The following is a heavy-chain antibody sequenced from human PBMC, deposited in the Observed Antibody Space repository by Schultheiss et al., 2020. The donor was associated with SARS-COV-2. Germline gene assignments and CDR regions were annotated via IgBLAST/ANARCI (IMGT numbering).Heavy chain of an antibody. CDR3: AKGDTMIVVVITIDY. CDR1: GFTFSSYA. CDR2: ISGSGGST. J-gene: IGHJ4*02. V-gene: IGHV3-23*01. Sequence: GESLKISCAASGFTFSSYAMSWVRQAPGKGLEWVSAISGSGGSTYYADSVKGRFTISRDNSKNTLYLQMNSLRAEDTAVYYCAKGDTMIVVVITIDYWGQGTLVTVAS. D-gene: IGHD3-22*01.